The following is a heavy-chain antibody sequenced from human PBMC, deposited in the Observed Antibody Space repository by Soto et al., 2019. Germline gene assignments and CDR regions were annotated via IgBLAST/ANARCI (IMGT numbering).Heavy chain of an antibody. CDR1: GYIFVNYG. CDR2: ISPYTGNT. V-gene: IGHV1-18*01. J-gene: IGHJ6*02. CDR3: VMVDNYVTPTPQDV. Sequence: QVQLVQSGDEVKKPGASVKVCCRASGYIFVNYGIAWVRQAPGQGLVWMGWISPYTGNTHSATKVQGRLTMTTDTSTITAYMDLGSVTSDDTAVYYCVMVDNYVTPTPQDVWGQGTTVTVSS. D-gene: IGHD3-16*01.